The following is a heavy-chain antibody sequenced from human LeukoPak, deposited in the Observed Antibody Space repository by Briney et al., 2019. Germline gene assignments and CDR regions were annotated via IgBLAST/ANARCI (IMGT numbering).Heavy chain of an antibody. CDR3: ARYGGRWLLRGGYYFDY. Sequence: SETLSLTCAVYGGSFSGYYWSWIRQPPGKGLEWIGEINHSGSTNYNPSLKSRVTISVDTSKNQFSLKLSSVTAADTAVYYCARYGGRWLLRGGYYFDYWGQGTLVTVSS. V-gene: IGHV4-34*01. CDR2: INHSGST. D-gene: IGHD1-26*01. CDR1: GGSFSGYY. J-gene: IGHJ4*02.